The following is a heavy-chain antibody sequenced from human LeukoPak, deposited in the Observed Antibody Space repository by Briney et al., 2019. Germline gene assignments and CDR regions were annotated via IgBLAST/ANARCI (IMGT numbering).Heavy chain of an antibody. CDR2: IYYSGST. V-gene: IGHV4-59*01. Sequence: SETLSLTCTVSGGSISNNYWSWIRQPPGKGLEWIGYIYYSGSTIYNPSLKSRVTISVDTSKNQFSLKLSSVTAADTAVYYCAREGSTHVVDYWGQGTLATLSS. J-gene: IGHJ4*02. CDR3: AREGSTHVVDY. D-gene: IGHD2-2*01. CDR1: GGSISNNY.